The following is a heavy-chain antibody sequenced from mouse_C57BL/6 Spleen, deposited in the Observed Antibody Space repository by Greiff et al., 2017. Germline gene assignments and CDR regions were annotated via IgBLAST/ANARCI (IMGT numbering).Heavy chain of an antibody. CDR2: IHPNSGST. CDR1: GYTFTSYW. D-gene: IGHD1-1*01. Sequence: QVQLQQPGAELVKPGASVKLSCKASGYTFTSYWMHWVKQRPGQGLEWIGMIHPNSGSTNYNEKFKSKATLTVDKSSSTAYMQLSSLTSEDSAGYYCALTGYGSSYEYWYFDVWGTGTTVTVSS. J-gene: IGHJ1*03. V-gene: IGHV1-64*01. CDR3: ALTGYGSSYEYWYFDV.